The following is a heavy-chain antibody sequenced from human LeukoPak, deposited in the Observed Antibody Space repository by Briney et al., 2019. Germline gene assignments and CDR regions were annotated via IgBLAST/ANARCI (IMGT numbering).Heavy chain of an antibody. CDR2: ISAYNGNT. D-gene: IGHD3-10*01. J-gene: IGHJ6*02. Sequence: GASVKVSCKAPGGTFTNYAINWVRQAPGQGLEWMGWISAYNGNTNYAQKLQGRVTMTTDTSTSTAYMELRSLRSDDTAVYYCARDRFYDTGSHPAGGAMDVWGQGTTVSVSS. CDR3: ARDRFYDTGSHPAGGAMDV. V-gene: IGHV1-18*01. CDR1: GGTFTNYA.